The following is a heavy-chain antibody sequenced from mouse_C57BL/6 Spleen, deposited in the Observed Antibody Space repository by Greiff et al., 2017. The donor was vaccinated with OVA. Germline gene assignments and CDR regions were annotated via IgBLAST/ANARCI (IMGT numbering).Heavy chain of an antibody. CDR3: TRGNLGYYGMDY. Sequence: VQLQQSGAELVRPGASVTLSCKASGYTFTDYEMHWVKQTPVHGLEWIGAIDPETGGTAYNQKFKGKAILTADKSSSTAYMELRSLTSEDSAVYYCTRGNLGYYGMDYWGQGTSVTVSS. D-gene: IGHD1-2*01. CDR1: GYTFTDYE. CDR2: IDPETGGT. V-gene: IGHV1-15*01. J-gene: IGHJ4*01.